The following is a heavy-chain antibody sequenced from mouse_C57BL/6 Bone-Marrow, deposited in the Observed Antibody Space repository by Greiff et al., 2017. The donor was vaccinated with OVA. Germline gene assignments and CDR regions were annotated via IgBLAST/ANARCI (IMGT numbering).Heavy chain of an antibody. V-gene: IGHV2-2*01. D-gene: IGHD1-1*01. CDR1: GFSLTSYG. CDR2: IWSGGST. J-gene: IGHJ2*01. Sequence: VKLMESGPGLVQPSQSLSITCTVSGFSLTSYGVHWVRQSPGKGLEWLGVIWSGGSTDYNAAFISRLSISKDNSKSQVFFKMNSLQADDTARYYCARNRYYYGSSYGYFDYWGQGTTLTVSS. CDR3: ARNRYYYGSSYGYFDY.